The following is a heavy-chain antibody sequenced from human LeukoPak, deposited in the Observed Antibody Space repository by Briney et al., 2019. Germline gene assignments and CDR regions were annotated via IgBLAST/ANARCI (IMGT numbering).Heavy chain of an antibody. D-gene: IGHD3-9*01. Sequence: GGSLRLSCAASGFTFSSYAMSWVRQAPGKGLEWVSAIRGSDYKYYTDSVKGRFTISRDNYKNKLYLLMNSLRAEVTAVYYYGKGVRYLDWWILDYWGQGTLVSVSS. CDR1: GFTFSSYA. CDR2: IRGSDYK. CDR3: GKGVRYLDWWILDY. J-gene: IGHJ4*02. V-gene: IGHV3-23*01.